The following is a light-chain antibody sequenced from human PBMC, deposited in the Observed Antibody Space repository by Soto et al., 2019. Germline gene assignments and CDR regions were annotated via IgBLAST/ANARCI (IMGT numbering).Light chain of an antibody. CDR2: GAS. Sequence: IVLTQSPGTLSLSPGERATLSCRASQSVSSSYLAWYQQKPGQAPRLLIYGASSRATAIPDRFSGSGSGTDFTLTISSLEPEDFAVYYCQQYGSSPPATFGQGTKVDIK. CDR1: QSVSSSY. CDR3: QQYGSSPPAT. J-gene: IGKJ1*01. V-gene: IGKV3-20*01.